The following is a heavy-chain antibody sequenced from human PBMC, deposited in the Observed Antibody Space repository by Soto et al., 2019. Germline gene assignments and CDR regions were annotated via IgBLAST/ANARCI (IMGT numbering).Heavy chain of an antibody. CDR1: GGSISSSSYY. V-gene: IGHV4-39*07. Sequence: PSETLSLTCTVSGGSISSSSYYWGWIRQPPGKGLEWIGSIYYSGSTYYNPSLKSRVTISVDTSKNQFSLKLSSVTAADTAVYYCARGEVTYDAFDIWGQGTMVTVSS. CDR2: IYYSGST. D-gene: IGHD2-21*02. CDR3: ARGEVTYDAFDI. J-gene: IGHJ3*02.